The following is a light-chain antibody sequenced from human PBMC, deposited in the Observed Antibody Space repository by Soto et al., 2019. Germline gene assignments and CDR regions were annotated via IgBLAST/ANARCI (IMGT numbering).Light chain of an antibody. V-gene: IGLV1-51*01. CDR2: DNN. Sequence: QAVVTQPPSVSAAPGQKVTISCSGSSSNIGNNYVSWYQQLPGTAPKLLIYDNNKRPSGIPDRFSGSKSGTSATLGITGLQTGDEADYYCGTWDSSLGVVFGGGTKLTVL. J-gene: IGLJ2*01. CDR3: GTWDSSLGVV. CDR1: SSNIGNNY.